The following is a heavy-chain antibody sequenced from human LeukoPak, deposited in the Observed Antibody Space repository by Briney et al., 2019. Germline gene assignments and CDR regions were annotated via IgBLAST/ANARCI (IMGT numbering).Heavy chain of an antibody. CDR1: GGSISSYY. J-gene: IGHJ3*02. D-gene: IGHD2-15*01. V-gene: IGHV4-59*01. CDR3: ARAYCSGGSCYSYAFDI. CDR2: IYYSGST. Sequence: SETLSLTCTVSGGSISSYYWSWIRQPPGKGLEWIGYIYYSGSTNYNPSLKSRVTISVDTSKNQFSLKLSSVTAADTAVYYCARAYCSGGSCYSYAFDIWGQGTMVTVSS.